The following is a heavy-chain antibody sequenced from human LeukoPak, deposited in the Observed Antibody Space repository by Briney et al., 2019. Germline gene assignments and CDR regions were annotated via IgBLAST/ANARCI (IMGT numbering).Heavy chain of an antibody. CDR2: VHLDGRT. V-gene: IGHV4-4*02. Sequence: SGTLSLICGVSGGSISSTNWWTWIRQPPGKGLEWIGEVHLDGRTNYNPSLESRLTMSVDLSENHISLKLTSVPAADTAVYYCAREGGFYRPLDYTGQGTLVTVSS. D-gene: IGHD3-3*01. CDR1: GGSISSTNW. CDR3: AREGGFYRPLDY. J-gene: IGHJ4*02.